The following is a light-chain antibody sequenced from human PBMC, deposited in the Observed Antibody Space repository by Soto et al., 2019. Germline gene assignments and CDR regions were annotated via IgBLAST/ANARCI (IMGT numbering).Light chain of an antibody. CDR3: QHYFDSPA. CDR1: QSVLYIPNKKNY. Sequence: DIVMTQSPDSLRVSQGERVTINCKSSQSVLYIPNKKNYLSWYQQKAGQPPRLLIYWAYFRESGVPDRFSGSGSETDFTLTIRSLQAEDVAVYYCQHYFDSPAFGGGTKVEI. CDR2: WAY. V-gene: IGKV4-1*01. J-gene: IGKJ4*01.